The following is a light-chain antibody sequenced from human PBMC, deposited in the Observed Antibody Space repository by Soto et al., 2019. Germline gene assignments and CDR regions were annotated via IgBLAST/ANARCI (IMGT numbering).Light chain of an antibody. CDR2: GAS. CDR3: QQYNNWPPYT. J-gene: IGKJ2*01. V-gene: IGKV3-15*01. Sequence: EIVMTQSPATLSVSPGERATLTCRARQSVSSDLAWYQQKPGQAPRLLIYGASTRATGIPARFSGSGFGTEFSLTISSLQSEDFAVYYCQQYNNWPPYTFGQGTKLEIK. CDR1: QSVSSD.